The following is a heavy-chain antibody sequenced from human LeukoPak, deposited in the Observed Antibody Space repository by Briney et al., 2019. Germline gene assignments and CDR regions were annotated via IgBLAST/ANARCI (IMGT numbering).Heavy chain of an antibody. CDR1: GFTVSSNY. CDR2: ISASGGST. Sequence: PGGSLRLSCAASGFTVSSNYMSWVRQAPGKGLEWVSAISASGGSTYYADSVKGRFAISRDNSKNTVFVQMNSLRAEDTAVYYCAKGFGSVTVTAHDYWGQGTLVTVSS. D-gene: IGHD4-17*01. CDR3: AKGFGSVTVTAHDY. J-gene: IGHJ4*02. V-gene: IGHV3-23*01.